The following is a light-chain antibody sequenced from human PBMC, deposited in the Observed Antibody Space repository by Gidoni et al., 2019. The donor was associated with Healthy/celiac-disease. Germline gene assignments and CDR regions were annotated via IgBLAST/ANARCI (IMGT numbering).Light chain of an antibody. V-gene: IGKV1-39*01. Sequence: DIQMTQSPSSLSASVGDRVTITCRASQSLSSYLNWYQQKPGKAPKLLSYAASSLQSGVPSRFSGSGSGTDFTLTISTLQPEDFATYYCQQRYSTPRTFGQGTKVEIK. CDR1: QSLSSY. J-gene: IGKJ1*01. CDR2: AAS. CDR3: QQRYSTPRT.